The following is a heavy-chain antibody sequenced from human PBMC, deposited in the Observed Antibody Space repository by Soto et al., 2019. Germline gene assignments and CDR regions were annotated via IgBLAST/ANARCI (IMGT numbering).Heavy chain of an antibody. CDR1: GFSFSNTW. J-gene: IGHJ4*02. Sequence: EVQLVESGGGLVKPGGSLRLSCAGSGFSFSNTWMNWVRQAPGKGLEWVGRIKRQTEGGTTDYPASVKGRFIISRDDSEHPLYLQTNSRKTADTAVYDRTTEPPAGSSANDYGGRGTLVIVSS. CDR3: TTEPPAGSSANDY. V-gene: IGHV3-15*07. D-gene: IGHD3-10*01. CDR2: IKRQTEGGTT.